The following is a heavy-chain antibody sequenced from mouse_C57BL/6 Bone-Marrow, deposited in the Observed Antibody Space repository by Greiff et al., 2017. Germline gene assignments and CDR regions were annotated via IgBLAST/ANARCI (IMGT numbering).Heavy chain of an antibody. D-gene: IGHD1-1*02. V-gene: IGHV5-6*01. J-gene: IGHJ2*01. Sequence: EVKLVESGGDLVKPGGSLKLSCAASGFTFSSYGMSWVRQTPDKRLEWVATISSGGSYTYYPDSVKGRFTISRDNAKNTLYLQMSSLKSEDTAMYYCARLWCFDYWGQGTTLTVSS. CDR1: GFTFSSYG. CDR2: ISSGGSYT. CDR3: ARLWCFDY.